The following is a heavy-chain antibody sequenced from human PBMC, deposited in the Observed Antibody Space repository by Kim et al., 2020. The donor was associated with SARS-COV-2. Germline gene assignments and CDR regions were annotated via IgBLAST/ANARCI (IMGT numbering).Heavy chain of an antibody. CDR3: ARRSSGWSSKFDP. J-gene: IGHJ5*02. V-gene: IGHV4-39*01. Sequence: YNPSLKSRVTISVDTSKNQFSLKLSSVTAADTAVYYCARRSSGWSSKFDPWGQGTLVTVSS. D-gene: IGHD6-19*01.